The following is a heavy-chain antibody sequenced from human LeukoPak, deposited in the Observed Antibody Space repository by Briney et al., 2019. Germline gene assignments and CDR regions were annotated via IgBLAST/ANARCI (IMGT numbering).Heavy chain of an antibody. V-gene: IGHV4-39*07. Sequence: SETLSLTCTVSGGSISSSSYYWGWIRQPPGKGLEWIGSIYYSGSTYYNPSLKSRVTISVDTSKNQFSLKLSSVTAADTAVYFCARGGYYGSGNDFGFDPWGQGTLVTVSS. CDR2: IYYSGST. CDR1: GGSISSSSYY. CDR3: ARGGYYGSGNDFGFDP. J-gene: IGHJ5*02. D-gene: IGHD3-10*01.